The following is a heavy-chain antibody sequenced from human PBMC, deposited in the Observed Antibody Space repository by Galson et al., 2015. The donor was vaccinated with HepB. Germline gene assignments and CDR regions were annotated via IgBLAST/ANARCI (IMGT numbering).Heavy chain of an antibody. J-gene: IGHJ6*02. Sequence: SLRLSCATSGFTFTTYGTHWVRQAPGKGLEWVAFVLYDGRSKFYADFVKGRFTIPRDNSKKTVYLQMNTLTAEDTAVYYCARDGQRGYYAMDVWGQGTTVTVS. CDR2: VLYDGRSK. D-gene: IGHD5-24*01. V-gene: IGHV3-33*01. CDR1: GFTFTTYG. CDR3: ARDGQRGYYAMDV.